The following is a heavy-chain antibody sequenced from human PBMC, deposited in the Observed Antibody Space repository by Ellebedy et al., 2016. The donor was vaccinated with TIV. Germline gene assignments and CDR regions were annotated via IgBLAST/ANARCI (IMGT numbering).Heavy chain of an antibody. D-gene: IGHD1-14*01. Sequence: GGSLRLXCAAPGFTLSNSGMTWVRQAPGRGLEWVSYISISGTTLYYADSVRGRFTISRDNAKNSLYLRMNSLGADDTAMYYCERVDRVSHAMDVWGQGTPVTVSS. CDR2: ISISGTTL. V-gene: IGHV3-48*01. J-gene: IGHJ6*02. CDR1: GFTLSNSG. CDR3: ERVDRVSHAMDV.